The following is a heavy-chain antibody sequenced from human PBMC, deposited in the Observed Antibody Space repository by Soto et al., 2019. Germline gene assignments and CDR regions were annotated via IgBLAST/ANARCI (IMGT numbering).Heavy chain of an antibody. CDR2: IYWNDEQ. J-gene: IGHJ6*02. CDR3: AHRLPGPSGYDV. Sequence: QITLKESGPTLVKPTQTLTLTCTFSGFSLTSGVVGVGWIRQPPGEALEWLALIYWNDEQYHNPSLRNRLTSTRDTSKNQVVLTMTNMDPVDTATYYCAHRLPGPSGYDVWGQGTTVTVSS. V-gene: IGHV2-5*01. D-gene: IGHD6-13*01. CDR1: GFSLTSGVVG.